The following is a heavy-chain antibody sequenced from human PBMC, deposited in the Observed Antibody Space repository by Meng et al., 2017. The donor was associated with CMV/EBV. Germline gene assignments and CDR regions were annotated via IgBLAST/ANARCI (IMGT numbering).Heavy chain of an antibody. CDR1: GFTFSSYA. CDR2: ISYDGSNK. D-gene: IGHD2/OR15-2a*01. CDR3: AGSQYKYFQH. J-gene: IGHJ1*01. Sequence: GESLKISCAASGFTFSSYAMHWVRQAPGKGLEWVAVISYDGSNKYYADSAKGRFTISRDNSKNTLYLQMNSLRAEDTAVYYCAGSQYKYFQHWGQGTLVTVSS. V-gene: IGHV3-30*04.